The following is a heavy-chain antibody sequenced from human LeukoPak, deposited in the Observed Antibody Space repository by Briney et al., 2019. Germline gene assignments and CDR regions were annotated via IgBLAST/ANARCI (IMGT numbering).Heavy chain of an antibody. D-gene: IGHD5-18*01. V-gene: IGHV3-30*09. CDR2: ISYDGSNK. CDR1: GFTFSSYA. Sequence: GRSLRLSCAASGFTFSSYAMHWVRQAPGKGLEWVAVISYDGSNKYYADSVKGRFAISRDNSKNTLYLQMNSLRAEDTAVYYCARVGGTAMALTYFDYWGQGTLVTVSS. J-gene: IGHJ4*02. CDR3: ARVGGTAMALTYFDY.